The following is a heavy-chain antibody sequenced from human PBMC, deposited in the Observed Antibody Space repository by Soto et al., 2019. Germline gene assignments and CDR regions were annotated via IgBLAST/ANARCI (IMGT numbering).Heavy chain of an antibody. D-gene: IGHD4-17*01. CDR3: AREAVTVTTLPFDP. CDR2: IYHSGST. CDR1: GYSISSGYY. V-gene: IGHV4-38-2*02. J-gene: IGHJ5*02. Sequence: SETLSLTCTVSGYSISSGYYWGWIRQPPGKGLEWIGSIYHSGSTYYNPSLKSRVTISVDTSKNQFSLKLSSVTAADTAVYYCAREAVTVTTLPFDPWGQGTLVTVSS.